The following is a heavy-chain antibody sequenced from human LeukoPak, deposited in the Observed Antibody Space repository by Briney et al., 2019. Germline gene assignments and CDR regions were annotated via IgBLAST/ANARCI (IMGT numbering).Heavy chain of an antibody. J-gene: IGHJ4*02. D-gene: IGHD2-8*01. CDR2: ISWDDDK. CDR3: AHRTYGPFHY. V-gene: IGHV2-5*02. Sequence: SGPTLVKPTQTLTLTCTFSGFSLTTYGVGVGWIRQPPGKALEWLALISWDDDKRYSPSLKSRLTITRDTSKNQVVLTMTNMDPVDTATYYCAHRTYGPFHYWGQGTLVAVSS. CDR1: GFSLTTYGVG.